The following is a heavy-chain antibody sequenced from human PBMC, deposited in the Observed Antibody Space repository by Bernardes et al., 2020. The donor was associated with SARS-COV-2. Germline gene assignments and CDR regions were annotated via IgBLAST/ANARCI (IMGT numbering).Heavy chain of an antibody. V-gene: IGHV3-7*01. CDR1: GFTFSSYW. CDR3: ARPITGTVRYYYYYGMDV. D-gene: IGHD1-20*01. J-gene: IGHJ6*02. CDR2: IKQDGSEK. Sequence: GGSLRLSCAASGFTFSSYWMSWVRQAPGKGLEWVANIKQDGSEKYYVDSVKGRFTISRDNAKNSLYLQMNSLRAEDTAVYYCARPITGTVRYYYYYGMDVWGQGTTVTVSS.